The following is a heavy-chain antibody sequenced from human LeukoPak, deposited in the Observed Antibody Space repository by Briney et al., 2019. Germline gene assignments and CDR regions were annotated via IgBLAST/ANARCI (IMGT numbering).Heavy chain of an antibody. CDR3: AKDRWELLMVEDWFDP. CDR1: GFDITAYT. D-gene: IGHD1-26*01. V-gene: IGHV3-21*01. J-gene: IGHJ5*02. CDR2: ISRSGSYI. Sequence: GGSLRLSCSGSGFDITAYTVTWVRQVPGKSLEWVSSISRSGSYIHYAPSIRGRFTISRDNAKRSVYLQMSSLRAEDTAVYYCAKDRWELLMVEDWFDPWGQGTLVTVSS.